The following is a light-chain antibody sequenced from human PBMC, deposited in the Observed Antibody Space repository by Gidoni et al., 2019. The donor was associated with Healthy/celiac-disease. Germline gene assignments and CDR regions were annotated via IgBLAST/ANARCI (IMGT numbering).Light chain of an antibody. CDR3: AAWDDSLNGWV. J-gene: IGLJ3*02. Sequence: QSVLTQPPSASGTPGQRVTISCSGSSSNIGSNTVNWYKQLPGTAPKLLIYSNNQRPSGVLDRFSGSKSGTSASLAISGLQSEDEADYYCAAWDDSLNGWVFGGGTKLTVL. CDR1: SSNIGSNT. CDR2: SNN. V-gene: IGLV1-44*01.